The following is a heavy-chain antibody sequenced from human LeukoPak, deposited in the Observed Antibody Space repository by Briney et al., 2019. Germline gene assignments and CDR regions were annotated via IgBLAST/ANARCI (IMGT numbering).Heavy chain of an antibody. J-gene: IGHJ4*02. Sequence: GGSLRLSCATSGFTFSTYAVRWVRQAPGKGLEWVSDLCGNSANTYYADSVKGRFTISRDNSKNTLYLQMSSLRAEDTALYYCAKGSGGSCYSPPDYWGQGTLVTVSS. CDR2: LCGNSANT. CDR3: AKGSGGSCYSPPDY. V-gene: IGHV3-23*01. CDR1: GFTFSTYA. D-gene: IGHD2-15*01.